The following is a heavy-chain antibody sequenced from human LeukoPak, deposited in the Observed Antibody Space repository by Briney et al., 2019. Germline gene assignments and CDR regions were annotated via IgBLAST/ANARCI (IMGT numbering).Heavy chain of an antibody. V-gene: IGHV1-18*01. Sequence: ASVKVSCKASGYTFSSYGISWVRQAPGQGLEWMGWISAYNGNTNYAQKFQGRVTITRDTSASTAYMELSSLRSEDTAVYYCARGGGSGSYYTDAFDIWGQGTMVTVSS. D-gene: IGHD3-10*01. CDR3: ARGGGSGSYYTDAFDI. J-gene: IGHJ3*02. CDR2: ISAYNGNT. CDR1: GYTFSSYG.